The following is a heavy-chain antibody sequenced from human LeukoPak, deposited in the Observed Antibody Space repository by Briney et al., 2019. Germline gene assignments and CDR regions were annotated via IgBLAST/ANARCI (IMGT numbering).Heavy chain of an antibody. J-gene: IGHJ4*02. V-gene: IGHV3-23*01. D-gene: IGHD1/OR15-1a*01. CDR3: AGSAPNNDY. CDR1: GFTFSSYA. Sequence: GGSLRLSCGVAGFTFSSYAMSWVRQAPGKGLEWVSAVSGSGGSAYYADSVKGRFAISRDNSKNTLYLQMNSLRAEDTAVYYCAGSAPNNDYWGQGTLVTVSS. CDR2: VSGSGGSA.